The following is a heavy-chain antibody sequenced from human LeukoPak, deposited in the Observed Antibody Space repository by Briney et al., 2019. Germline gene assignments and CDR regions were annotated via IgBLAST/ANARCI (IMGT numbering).Heavy chain of an antibody. CDR1: GFTFSSYG. D-gene: IGHD3-9*01. Sequence: GRSLRLSCAASGFTFSSYGMHWVRQAPGKGLEWVAVISYDGSNKYYADSVKGRFTISRDNSKNTLYLQMNSLRAEDTAVYYCAKDSNALRYFDWLLMGWGQGTLVTVSS. J-gene: IGHJ4*02. V-gene: IGHV3-30*18. CDR3: AKDSNALRYFDWLLMG. CDR2: ISYDGSNK.